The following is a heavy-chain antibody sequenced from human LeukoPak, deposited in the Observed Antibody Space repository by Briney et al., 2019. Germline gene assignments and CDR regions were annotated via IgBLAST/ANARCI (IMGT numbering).Heavy chain of an antibody. J-gene: IGHJ6*02. V-gene: IGHV4-31*03. Sequence: SETLSLTCTVSGGSISSGGYYWSWIRQHPGKVLEWLGYIYYYGNTYYNPSLKSRVTISVDTSKNQFSLKLSSVTAADTAVYYCARDSKTETRPGMDVWGQGTTVTVSS. CDR2: IYYYGNT. CDR3: ARDSKTETRPGMDV. D-gene: IGHD1-7*01. CDR1: GGSISSGGYY.